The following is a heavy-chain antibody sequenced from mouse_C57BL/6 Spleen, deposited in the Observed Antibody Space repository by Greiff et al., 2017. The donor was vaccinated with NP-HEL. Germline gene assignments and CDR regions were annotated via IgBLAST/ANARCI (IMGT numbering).Heavy chain of an antibody. CDR3: ARGVIYDGYYDYFDY. CDR1: GYTFTSYW. V-gene: IGHV1-64*01. J-gene: IGHJ2*01. Sequence: QVQLQQPGAELVKPGASVKLSCKASGYTFTSYWMHWVKQRPGQGLEWIGMIHPNSGSTNYNEKFKSKATLTVDKSSSTAYMQLSSLTSEDSAVYYCARGVIYDGYYDYFDYWGQGTTLTVSS. D-gene: IGHD2-3*01. CDR2: IHPNSGST.